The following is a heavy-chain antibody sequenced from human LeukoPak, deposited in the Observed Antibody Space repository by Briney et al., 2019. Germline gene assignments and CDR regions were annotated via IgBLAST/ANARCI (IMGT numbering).Heavy chain of an antibody. D-gene: IGHD3-10*01. CDR2: IIPIFGTA. Sequence: SVKVSCKASGGTFSSYAISWVRQAPGQGLEWMGGIIPIFGTANYAQKFQDRVTITADESTSTAYMDLSSLRSEDTAVYYCASLFNPSMARGVNPAAAFDIWGQGTMVTVSS. CDR3: ASLFNPSMARGVNPAAAFDI. J-gene: IGHJ3*02. CDR1: GGTFSSYA. V-gene: IGHV1-69*01.